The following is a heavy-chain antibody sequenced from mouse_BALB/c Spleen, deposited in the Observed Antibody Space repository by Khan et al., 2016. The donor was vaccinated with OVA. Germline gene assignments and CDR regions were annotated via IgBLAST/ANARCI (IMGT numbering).Heavy chain of an antibody. CDR1: GYSITSGYA. CDR3: ARGNYYGYYFDY. D-gene: IGHD1-1*01. J-gene: IGHJ2*01. CDR2: ISYSGGT. V-gene: IGHV3-2*02. Sequence: EVQLQESGPGLVKPSQSLSLTCTVTGYSITSGYAWNWIRQFPGNKLEWMGYISYSGGTSYNPSLKSRISFTRDTSKNQFFLQLNSVTTEDTATYYCARGNYYGYYFDYWGQGTTVTVSA.